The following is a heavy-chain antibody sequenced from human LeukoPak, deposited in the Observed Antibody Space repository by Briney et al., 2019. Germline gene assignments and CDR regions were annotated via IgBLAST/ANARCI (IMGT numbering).Heavy chain of an antibody. J-gene: IGHJ5*02. CDR2: IHHDGRI. CDR1: GGSIDSTNW. Sequence: KASETLSLTCDVSGGSIDSTNWWNWVRQPPGKGLEWIGEIHHDGRINYNPSLKSRVTLSVDKSKNQFSLRLSSVTAADTAVYYCARLQYCSGTSCYWFDPWGQGTLVTVSS. D-gene: IGHD2-2*01. V-gene: IGHV4/OR15-8*01. CDR3: ARLQYCSGTSCYWFDP.